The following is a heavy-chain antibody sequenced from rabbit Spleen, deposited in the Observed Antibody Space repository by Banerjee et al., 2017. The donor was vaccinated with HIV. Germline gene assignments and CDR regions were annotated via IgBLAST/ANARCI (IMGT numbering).Heavy chain of an antibody. J-gene: IGHJ4*01. CDR1: GFSFSSTYW. D-gene: IGHD1-1*01. CDR3: ARDLTDVIGWNFGW. Sequence: QEQLEESGGDLVKPEGSLTLTCTASGFSFSSTYWIFWVRQAPGKGLEWIGCINSGSSGTTFSASWAKGRFTISRSSSTTVTLQMTSLTAADTATYFCARDLTDVIGWNFGWWGPGTLVTVS. V-gene: IGHV1S45*01. CDR2: INSGSSGTT.